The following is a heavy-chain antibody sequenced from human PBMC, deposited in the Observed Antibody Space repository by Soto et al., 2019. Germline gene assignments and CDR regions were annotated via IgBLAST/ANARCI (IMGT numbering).Heavy chain of an antibody. D-gene: IGHD6-19*01. V-gene: IGHV3-48*01. Sequence: GSLRLSCAASGFTFSSYSMNWVRQAPGKGLEWISYIPSSSGTIYYADSVKGRFTISRDNAKSSLYLQMNSLRAEDTAVYYCAKGGRQWLVTSDFNDWGQGALVTVSS. CDR1: GFTFSSYS. CDR3: AKGGRQWLVTSDFND. J-gene: IGHJ4*02. CDR2: IPSSSGTI.